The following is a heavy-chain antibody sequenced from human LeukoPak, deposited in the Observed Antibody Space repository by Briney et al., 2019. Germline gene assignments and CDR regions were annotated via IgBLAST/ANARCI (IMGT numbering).Heavy chain of an antibody. CDR2: IYWDDDK. D-gene: IGHD3-3*01. V-gene: IGHV2-5*02. J-gene: IGHJ5*02. Sequence: SGPTLMKPTQTLTLTCTFSGFSLSTSGVGVGWIRQPPGKALEWLSLIYWDDDKRYSPSLKSRLTITKDTSKNQVVLTMTNMDPVDTATYYCAHLKITYYDFWSGYYRDNWFDPWGQGTLVTVSS. CDR3: AHLKITYYDFWSGYYRDNWFDP. CDR1: GFSLSTSGVG.